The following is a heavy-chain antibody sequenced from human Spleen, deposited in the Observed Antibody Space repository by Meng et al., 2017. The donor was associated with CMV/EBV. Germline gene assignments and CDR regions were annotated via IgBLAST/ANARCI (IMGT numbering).Heavy chain of an antibody. J-gene: IGHJ4*02. V-gene: IGHV3-30*04. Sequence: GESLKISCAASGFTFSSYAMHWVRQAPGKGLEWVAVISYDGSNKYYADSVKGRFTISRDNSKNTLYLQMNSLRAEDTAVYYCARGSPSYYFDFWGQGTVVTVSS. CDR1: GFTFSSYA. CDR3: ARGSPSYYFDF. D-gene: IGHD6-6*01. CDR2: ISYDGSNK.